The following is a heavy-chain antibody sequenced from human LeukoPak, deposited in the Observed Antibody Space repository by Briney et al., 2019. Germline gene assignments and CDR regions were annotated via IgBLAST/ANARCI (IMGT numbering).Heavy chain of an antibody. Sequence: PSQTLSLTCTVTGGSISSGSYYWSWIRQPAGKGLEWIGRIYTSGSTNYNPSLKSRDTMSVDTSKSQFSLKLRSATAADTAVYYCARDRTYYYDILTGPHLRFMDVWGKGTTVTISS. J-gene: IGHJ6*03. D-gene: IGHD3-9*01. CDR3: ARDRTYYYDILTGPHLRFMDV. V-gene: IGHV4-61*02. CDR2: IYTSGST. CDR1: GGSISSGSYY.